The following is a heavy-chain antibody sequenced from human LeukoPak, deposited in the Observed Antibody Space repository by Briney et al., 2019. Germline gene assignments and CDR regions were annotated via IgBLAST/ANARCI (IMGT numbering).Heavy chain of an antibody. CDR3: ARDRGRIAVAAGYFDY. J-gene: IGHJ4*02. D-gene: IGHD6-19*01. CDR1: GFTFSSYW. CDR2: IRQDGSEK. Sequence: GGSLRLSCAASGFTFSSYWMSWVRQAPGKGLEWVANIRQDGSEKYYVDSVKGRFTISRDNAKNSLYLQMNSLRAEDTAVYYCARDRGRIAVAAGYFDYWGQGTLVTVSS. V-gene: IGHV3-7*01.